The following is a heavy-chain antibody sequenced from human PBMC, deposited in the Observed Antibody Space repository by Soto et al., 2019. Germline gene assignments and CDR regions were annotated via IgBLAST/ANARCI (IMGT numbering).Heavy chain of an antibody. V-gene: IGHV1-8*01. CDR1: GYTFTSYD. D-gene: IGHD2-2*01. CDR3: ARSDCSSTSCYMGNWFDP. J-gene: IGHJ5*02. Sequence: ASVKVSCKASGYTFTSYDINWVRQATGQGLEWMGWMNPNSGNTGYAQKFQGRVTMTRNTSISTAYMELSSLRSEDTAVYYCARSDCSSTSCYMGNWFDPWGQGTLVTVSS. CDR2: MNPNSGNT.